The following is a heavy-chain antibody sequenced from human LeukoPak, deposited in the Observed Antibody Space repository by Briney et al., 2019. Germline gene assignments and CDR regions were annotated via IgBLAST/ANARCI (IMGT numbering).Heavy chain of an antibody. CDR3: ARASNLLSGFDY. D-gene: IGHD3-9*01. J-gene: IGHJ4*02. Sequence: SETLSLTCTVSGGSISSYYWSWIRQPPGKGLEWIGTIYYSGSTYYNPSLKSRVTISVDTSKNQFSLKVSSVTAADTAVYYCARASNLLSGFDYWGQGTLVAVSS. CDR2: IYYSGST. CDR1: GGSISSYY. V-gene: IGHV4-59*08.